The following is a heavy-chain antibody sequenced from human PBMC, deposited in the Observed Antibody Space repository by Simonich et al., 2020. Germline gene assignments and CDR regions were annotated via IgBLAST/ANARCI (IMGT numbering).Heavy chain of an antibody. CDR3: ARGALTGDYYYMDV. CDR1: GYTFTGYY. Sequence: QVQLVQSGAEVKKPGASVKVSCKASGYTFTGYYMHWVRQAPGQGLEWMGWINPTSGGTNYAQKLQGRGTMTRDTSISTAYMELSRLRSDDTAVYYCARGALTGDYYYMDVWGKGTTVTVSS. J-gene: IGHJ6*03. D-gene: IGHD7-27*01. CDR2: INPTSGGT. V-gene: IGHV1-2*02.